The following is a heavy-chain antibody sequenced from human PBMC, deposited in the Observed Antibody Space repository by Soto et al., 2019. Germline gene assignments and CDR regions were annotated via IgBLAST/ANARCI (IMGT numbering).Heavy chain of an antibody. CDR3: ARGDPGQLGIYDAIDI. CDR2: INPNSGGT. D-gene: IGHD2-2*01. CDR1: GYTFTGYY. V-gene: IGHV1-2*04. Sequence: ASVKVSCKASGYTFTGYYMHWVRQAPGQGLEWMGWINPNSGGTNYAQKFQGWVTMTRDTSISTAYMELSRLRSDDTAVYYCARGDPGQLGIYDAIDIWGQGTMVTVSS. J-gene: IGHJ3*02.